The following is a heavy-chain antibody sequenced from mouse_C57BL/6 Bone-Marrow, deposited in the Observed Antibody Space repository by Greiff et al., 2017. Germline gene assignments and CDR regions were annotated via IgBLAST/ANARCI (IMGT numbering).Heavy chain of an antibody. J-gene: IGHJ2*01. Sequence: DVHLVESGGGLVQPGGSLKLSCAASGFTFSDYYMYWVRQTPEKRLEWVAYISNGGGSTYYPDTVKGRFTISRDNAKNTLYLQMSRLKSEDTAMYYCASTMITTGDYWGQGTTLTVSS. CDR1: GFTFSDYY. CDR3: ASTMITTGDY. D-gene: IGHD2-4*01. V-gene: IGHV5-12*01. CDR2: ISNGGGST.